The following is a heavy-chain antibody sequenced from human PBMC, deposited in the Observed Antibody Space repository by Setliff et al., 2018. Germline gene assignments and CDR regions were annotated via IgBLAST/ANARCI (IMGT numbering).Heavy chain of an antibody. CDR2: ISTNNGNP. Sequence: ASVKVSCKASGYTLTRHDLNWVRQAPGQGLEWMGWISTNNGNPTYAQGFTGRFVFSLDTSLNTAYLQISSLGAEDTALYYCVRGGSGAFDPWGQGTLVTVSS. CDR3: VRGGSGAFDP. D-gene: IGHD2-15*01. CDR1: GYTLTRHD. V-gene: IGHV7-4-1*02. J-gene: IGHJ5*02.